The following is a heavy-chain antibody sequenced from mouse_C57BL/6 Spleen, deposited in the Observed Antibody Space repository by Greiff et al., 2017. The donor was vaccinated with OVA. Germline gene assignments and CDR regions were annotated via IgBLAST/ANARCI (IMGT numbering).Heavy chain of an antibody. CDR2: IDPSDSYT. D-gene: IGHD1-1*01. CDR3: ASITTGFAY. Sequence: VQLVESGAELVMPGASVKLSCKASGYTFTSYWMHWVKQRPGQGLEWIGEIDPSDSYTNYNQKFKGKSTLTVDKSSSTAYMQLSSLTSEDSAVYYCASITTGFAYWGQGTLVTVSA. V-gene: IGHV1-69*01. J-gene: IGHJ3*01. CDR1: GYTFTSYW.